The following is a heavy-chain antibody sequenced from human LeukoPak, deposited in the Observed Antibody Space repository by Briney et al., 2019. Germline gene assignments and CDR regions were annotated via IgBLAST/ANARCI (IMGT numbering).Heavy chain of an antibody. V-gene: IGHV3-7*01. CDR1: GFTFNTYW. CDR2: IKQDGGEE. CDR3: AREWRATFDY. D-gene: IGHD1-26*01. J-gene: IGHJ4*02. Sequence: GGSLRLSCAASGFTFNTYWMSWVRQAPGKGLEWVASIKQDGGEEYYMDSVKGRFTISRDNAKNSLYLQMNSLRAEDTAVYYCAREWRATFDYWGQGSLVTVSS.